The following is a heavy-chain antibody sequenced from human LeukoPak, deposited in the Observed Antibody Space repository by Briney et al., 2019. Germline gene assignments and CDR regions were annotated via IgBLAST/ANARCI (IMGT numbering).Heavy chain of an antibody. CDR1: GFTFNTYW. V-gene: IGHV3-74*01. CDR2: INSDGSSI. Sequence: PGGSLRLSCAASGFTFNTYWMHWVRQAPGKGPVWVSNINSDGSSINYADSVKGRFTISRDNAKNTLYLQMNSLRAEDTAVYYCARGLSGYSSSLGYWGQGTLVTVSS. D-gene: IGHD6-6*01. J-gene: IGHJ4*02. CDR3: ARGLSGYSSSLGY.